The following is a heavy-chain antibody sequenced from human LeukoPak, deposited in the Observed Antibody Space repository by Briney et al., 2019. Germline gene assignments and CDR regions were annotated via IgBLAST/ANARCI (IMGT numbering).Heavy chain of an antibody. CDR3: ARSQDTPSSYDPTFDP. Sequence: SQTLPLTCTVSGGSISSGGYYWSWIRQHPGKGLEWIGYIYYSGSTYYNPSLKSRVTISVDTSKNQFSLKLSSVTAADTAVYYCARSQDTPSSYDPTFDPWGQGTLVTVSS. J-gene: IGHJ5*02. CDR2: IYYSGST. D-gene: IGHD2-15*01. CDR1: GGSISSGGYY. V-gene: IGHV4-31*03.